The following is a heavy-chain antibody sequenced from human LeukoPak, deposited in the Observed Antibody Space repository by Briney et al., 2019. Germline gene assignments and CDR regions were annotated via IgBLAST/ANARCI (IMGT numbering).Heavy chain of an antibody. J-gene: IGHJ4*02. V-gene: IGHV3-33*01. D-gene: IGHD3-9*01. CDR3: ARDLRVLRYFDWYLDY. CDR1: GFTFSSYG. Sequence: GGSLRLSCAASGFTFSSYGMHWVRQAPGKGLEWVAVIWYDGSNKYYADSVKGRFTISRDNSKNTLYLQMNSLRAEDTAVYYCARDLRVLRYFDWYLDYWGQRTLVTVSS. CDR2: IWYDGSNK.